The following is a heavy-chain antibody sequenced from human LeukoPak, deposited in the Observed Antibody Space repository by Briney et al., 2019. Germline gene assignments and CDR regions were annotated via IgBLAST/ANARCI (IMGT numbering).Heavy chain of an antibody. D-gene: IGHD1-1*01. J-gene: IGHJ6*02. V-gene: IGHV3-53*01. Sequence: GGSLRLSCAASGFTVSSNYMSWVRQAPGKGLEWVSVIYSGGSTYYADSVKGRFTISRDNSKNTLYLQMNSLRAEDTAVYYCASTAKGTTGNYYYYGMDVWGQGTTVTVSS. CDR1: GFTVSSNY. CDR2: IYSGGST. CDR3: ASTAKGTTGNYYYYGMDV.